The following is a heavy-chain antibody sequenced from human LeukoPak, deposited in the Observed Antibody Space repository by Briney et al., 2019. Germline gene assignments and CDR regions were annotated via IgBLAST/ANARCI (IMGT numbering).Heavy chain of an antibody. CDR3: ASDYGGD. D-gene: IGHD4-17*01. CDR1: GFIFSSYD. Sequence: QTGGSLRLSCAASGFIFSSYDMHWVRQAPGKGLEYVSAISSNGASTYYANSVKGRFTISRDNSKNTLYLQMGSLRAEDMAVYYCASDYGGDWGQGTLVTVSS. J-gene: IGHJ4*02. V-gene: IGHV3-64*01. CDR2: ISSNGAST.